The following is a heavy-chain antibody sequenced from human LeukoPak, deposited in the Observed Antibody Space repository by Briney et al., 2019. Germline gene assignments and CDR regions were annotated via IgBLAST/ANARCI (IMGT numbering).Heavy chain of an antibody. CDR2: IIIIFGTA. D-gene: IGHD3-10*01. V-gene: IGHV1-69*05. Sequence: SVKVSCKGSGCTFSSYAFSWVRQAPGQGLEWMGGIIIIFGTANYAQMLQGRVTITTDKSTSTAYMDLSMLRSEDTAAYYCSINHMVDYYYYFMDVWGKGSTVTVSS. J-gene: IGHJ6*03. CDR1: GCTFSSYA. CDR3: SINHMVDYYYYFMDV.